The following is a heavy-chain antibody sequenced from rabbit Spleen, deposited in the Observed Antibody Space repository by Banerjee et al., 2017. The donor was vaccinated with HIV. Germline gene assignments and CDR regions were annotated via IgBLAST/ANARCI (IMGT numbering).Heavy chain of an antibody. V-gene: IGHV1S40*01. D-gene: IGHD4-1*01. J-gene: IGHJ4*01. CDR2: IDIGSSGFT. CDR3: AKDSIPDNGNTDLDL. Sequence: QSLEESGGDLVKPGASLTLTCKASGLDFSGDSYDSYMCWVRQAPGKGLEWIACIDIGSSGFTYFASWAKGRFTISKTSSTTVTLQMTSLTAADTATYFCAKDSIPDNGNTDLDLWGQGTLVTVS. CDR1: GLDFSGDSY.